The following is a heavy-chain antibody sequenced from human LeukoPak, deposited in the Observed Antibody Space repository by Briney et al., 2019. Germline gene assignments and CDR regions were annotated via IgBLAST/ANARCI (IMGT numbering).Heavy chain of an antibody. J-gene: IGHJ3*02. CDR1: GYTLTSYG. CDR2: ISAYNGNT. D-gene: IGHD2-8*01. V-gene: IGHV1-18*01. CDR3: ARGCTNGVCYYGDAFDI. Sequence: ASVKVSCKASGYTLTSYGISWVRQAPGQGLEWMGWISAYNGNTNYAQKLQGRVTITTDTSTSAAYMELRSLRSDDTAVYYCARGCTNGVCYYGDAFDIWGQGTMVTVSS.